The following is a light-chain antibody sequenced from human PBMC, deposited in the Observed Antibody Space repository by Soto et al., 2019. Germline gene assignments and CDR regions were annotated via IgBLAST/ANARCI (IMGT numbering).Light chain of an antibody. J-gene: IGKJ1*01. CDR1: QSVTSNS. V-gene: IGKV3-20*01. CDR2: SAS. Sequence: EVVLTQSPGTLSLSPGEGAALSCRASQSVTSNSVAWYRQKPGQAPRLLTYSASNRAVGIPGRFGGSGSGTNFTLTISRLEPEDFAVYYCQQYITSPRTFGQGTIVDI. CDR3: QQYITSPRT.